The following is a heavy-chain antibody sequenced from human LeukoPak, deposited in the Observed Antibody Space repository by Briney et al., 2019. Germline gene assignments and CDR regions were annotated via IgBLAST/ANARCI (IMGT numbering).Heavy chain of an antibody. Sequence: PSETLSLTCNVSGASISSYYWSWIRQPPGKGLEWIAYTLYSGNTNNNPSLKSRVTISVDTSKNQFSLKLSSVTAADTAVYYCARFSRPGDNSGHYLDHWGQGTLVTVSS. D-gene: IGHD6-19*01. CDR1: GASISSYY. CDR3: ARFSRPGDNSGHYLDH. CDR2: TLYSGNT. V-gene: IGHV4-59*01. J-gene: IGHJ4*02.